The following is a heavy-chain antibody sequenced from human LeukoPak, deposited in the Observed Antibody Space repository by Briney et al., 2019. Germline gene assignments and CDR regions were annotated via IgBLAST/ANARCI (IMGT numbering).Heavy chain of an antibody. D-gene: IGHD2-2*01. CDR1: GLTFSSYW. CDR2: INREGSST. J-gene: IGHJ4*02. V-gene: IGHV3-74*01. CDR3: AKDLGGYCSSTSCQIADY. Sequence: GGSLRLSCAVSGLTFSSYWMHWVRQAPGKGLVWVSRINREGSSTSYADSVKGRFTISRDNAKNTLYLQMNSLRAEDTAVYYCAKDLGGYCSSTSCQIADYWGQGTLVTVSS.